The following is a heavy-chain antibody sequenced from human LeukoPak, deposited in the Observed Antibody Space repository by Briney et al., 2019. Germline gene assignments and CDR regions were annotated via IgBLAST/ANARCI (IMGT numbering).Heavy chain of an antibody. CDR3: ARDQNVGQLVQKF. Sequence: ASVKVSCKASGYTFTSYGISWVRQAPGQGLEWMGWISAYNDNTYFAQKLQDRVTMTTDTSTNTAYMELRSPRSDDTAVYYCARDQNVGQLVQKFWGQGTLVTVSS. V-gene: IGHV1-18*04. CDR1: GYTFTSYG. J-gene: IGHJ4*02. D-gene: IGHD6-13*01. CDR2: ISAYNDNT.